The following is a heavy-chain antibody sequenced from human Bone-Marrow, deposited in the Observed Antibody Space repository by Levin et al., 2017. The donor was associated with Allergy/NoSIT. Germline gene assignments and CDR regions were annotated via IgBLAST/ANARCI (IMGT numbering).Heavy chain of an antibody. CDR3: ARGSLQFPAPPDL. J-gene: IGHJ4*02. D-gene: IGHD3-3*01. V-gene: IGHV1-69*04. CDR1: GGNFRNLV. CDR2: TVPSLGST. Sequence: EASVKVSCKASGGNFRNLVVTWVRQAPGQGLEWVGRTVPSLGSTNFAQRFQDRLKLTTDRSTTTAYMDMSRLTSEDTAVYYCARGSLQFPAPPDLWGQGTLVVVSS.